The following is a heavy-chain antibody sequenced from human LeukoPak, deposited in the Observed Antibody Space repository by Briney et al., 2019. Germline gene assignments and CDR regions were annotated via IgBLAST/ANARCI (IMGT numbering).Heavy chain of an antibody. V-gene: IGHV1-18*01. Sequence: GASVKVSCKASGYAFTSYGISWVRQAPGQGLEWMGWISAYNGNTNYAQELQGRVTMTTDTSTSTAYMELRSLRSDDTAVYYCARDGDPKYYYDSSGYYSYWGQGTLVTVSS. D-gene: IGHD3-22*01. CDR2: ISAYNGNT. J-gene: IGHJ4*02. CDR1: GYAFTSYG. CDR3: ARDGDPKYYYDSSGYYSY.